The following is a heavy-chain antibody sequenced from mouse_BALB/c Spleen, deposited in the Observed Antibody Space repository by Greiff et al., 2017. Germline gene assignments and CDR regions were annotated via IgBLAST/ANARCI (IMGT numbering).Heavy chain of an antibody. CDR3: ASPYYDYEGFAY. V-gene: IGHV2-6-4*01. Sequence: VQRVESGPGLVAPSQSLSITCTVSGFSLSRYSVHWVRQPPGKGLEWLGMIWGGGSTDYNSALKSRLSISKDNSKSQVFLKMNSLQTDDTAMYYCASPYYDYEGFAYWGQGTLVTVSA. CDR1: GFSLSRYS. J-gene: IGHJ3*01. D-gene: IGHD2-4*01. CDR2: IWGGGST.